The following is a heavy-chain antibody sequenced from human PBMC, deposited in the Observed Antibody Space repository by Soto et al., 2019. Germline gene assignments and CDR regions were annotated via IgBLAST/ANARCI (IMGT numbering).Heavy chain of an antibody. D-gene: IGHD2-15*01. CDR1: GFSLSTSGVG. V-gene: IGHV2-5*02. CDR3: AHSWSLGYCSGGSCYYFDY. CDR2: IYWDDDK. J-gene: IGHJ4*02. Sequence: SGPTLVKPTQTLTLTCTFSGFSLSTSGVGVGWIRQPPGKALEWLALIYWDDDKRYSPSLKSRLTITKDTSKNQVVLTMTNMDPVDTATYYCAHSWSLGYCSGGSCYYFDYWGQGTLVTVSS.